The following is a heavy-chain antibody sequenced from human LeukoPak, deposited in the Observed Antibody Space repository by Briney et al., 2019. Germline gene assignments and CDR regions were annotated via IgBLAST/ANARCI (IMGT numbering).Heavy chain of an antibody. Sequence: GGSLRLSCAASVFTFDDYAMHWGRQAPGKALECVSVISWNSVSIGYADSVKGRFTISRDNAKNAVYLQTNSLIAEDKALYYCAMRVGSDYWGHGTLVTVSS. D-gene: IGHD1-26*01. V-gene: IGHV3-9*01. CDR1: VFTFDDYA. CDR2: ISWNSVSI. J-gene: IGHJ4*01. CDR3: AMRVGSDY.